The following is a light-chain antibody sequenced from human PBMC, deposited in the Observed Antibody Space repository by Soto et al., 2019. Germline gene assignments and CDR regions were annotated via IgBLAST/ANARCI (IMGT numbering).Light chain of an antibody. Sequence: DIQMTQSPSTLSASVGDRVTISCRASQAISTWLAWYQQKPGKPPKLLIHDASTMESGVPSRFSGSGTGTEFTLTISSLQPDDFATYYFQVYNSYVFTFGPGTKVDIK. CDR1: QAISTW. J-gene: IGKJ3*01. CDR3: QVYNSYVFT. CDR2: DAS. V-gene: IGKV1-5*01.